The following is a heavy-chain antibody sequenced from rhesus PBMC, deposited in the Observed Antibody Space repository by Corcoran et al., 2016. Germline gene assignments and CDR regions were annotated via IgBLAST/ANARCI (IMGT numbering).Heavy chain of an antibody. J-gene: IGHJ4*01. CDR3: ARDERGYSYSLFDY. V-gene: IGHV4S10*01. CDR1: GGSISASYR. D-gene: IGHD5-12*01. Sequence: QVQLQESGPGVVTPSETLSLTCAVSGGSISASYRVSWIRQPPGKGLEWIGYIFGSSMSTNYHPSLKRRVTISKDTSKNQFSLKLSSVTAADTAVYYCARDERGYSYSLFDYWGQGVLVIVSS. CDR2: IFGSSMST.